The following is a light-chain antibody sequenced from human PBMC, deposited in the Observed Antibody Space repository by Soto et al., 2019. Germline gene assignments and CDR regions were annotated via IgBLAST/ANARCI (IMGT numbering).Light chain of an antibody. CDR3: QQYISYPIT. CDR1: QSISSW. J-gene: IGKJ5*01. V-gene: IGKV1-5*03. CDR2: KAS. Sequence: DIQMTQSPSTLSASVGDRVTITCRASQSISSWLAWYQQKPGKAPKLLIYKASSFESGVPSRFSGSGSGTEFTLTISSLPPDDFATYYCQQYISYPITFGQGTRLEIK.